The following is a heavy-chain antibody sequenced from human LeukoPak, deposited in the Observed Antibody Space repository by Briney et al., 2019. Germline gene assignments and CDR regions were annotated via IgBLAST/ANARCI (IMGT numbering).Heavy chain of an antibody. CDR2: IKQDGSEQ. J-gene: IGHJ6*03. Sequence: GGSLRLSCSASGFTFSGSWMTWVRQAPGKGLEWVANIKQDGSEQYTADSLKGRFTISRDNDKKLLFLQMNSLRVDDTAVYYCARVGPPYYYYYMDAWGNGTTVTVSS. CDR1: GFTFSGSW. CDR3: ARVGPPYYYYYMDA. V-gene: IGHV3-7*01.